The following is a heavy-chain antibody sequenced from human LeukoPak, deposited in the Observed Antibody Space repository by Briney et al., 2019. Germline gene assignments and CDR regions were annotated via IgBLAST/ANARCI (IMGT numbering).Heavy chain of an antibody. Sequence: SQTLSVTCAISGDSVSSKNGACNWIRQSPSRGLEWLGRTYYRCKWYNDYAVSVQGRISINSDTSKNQFSLQLSSVTPEDTAVYYCARGGYAYRHWGQGTLVTVSS. CDR3: ARGGYAYRH. V-gene: IGHV6-1*01. CDR1: GDSVSSKNGA. D-gene: IGHD5-18*01. J-gene: IGHJ4*02. CDR2: TYYRCKWYN.